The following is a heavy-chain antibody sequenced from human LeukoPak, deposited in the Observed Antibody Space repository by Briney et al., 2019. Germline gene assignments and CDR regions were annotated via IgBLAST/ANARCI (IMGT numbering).Heavy chain of an antibody. V-gene: IGHV4-30-4*01. Sequence: SETLSLTCTVSGGSISSGDYYWSWIRQPPGKGLEWIGYIYYSGSTYYNPSLKSRVTISVDTSKNQFSLKLSSVTAADTAVYYCARGYGSGSSDAFDIWGQGAMVTVSS. J-gene: IGHJ3*02. D-gene: IGHD3-10*01. CDR1: GGSISSGDYY. CDR3: ARGYGSGSSDAFDI. CDR2: IYYSGST.